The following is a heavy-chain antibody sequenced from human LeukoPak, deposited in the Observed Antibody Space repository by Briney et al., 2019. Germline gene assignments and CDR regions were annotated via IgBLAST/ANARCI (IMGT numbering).Heavy chain of an antibody. V-gene: IGHV4-30-2*01. CDR1: GGSISSGGYS. CDR2: IYHSGST. Sequence: SETLSLTCAVSGGSISSGGYSWSWIRQPPGKGLEWIGYIYHSGSTYYSPSLKSRVTISVDRSKNQFSLKLSSVTAADTAVYYCARGNYYGSGSPTGPPDYWGQGTLVTVSS. J-gene: IGHJ4*02. CDR3: ARGNYYGSGSPTGPPDY. D-gene: IGHD3-10*01.